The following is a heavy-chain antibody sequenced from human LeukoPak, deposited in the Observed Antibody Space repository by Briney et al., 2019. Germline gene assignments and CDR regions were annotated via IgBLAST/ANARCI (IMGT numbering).Heavy chain of an antibody. CDR2: ISYNSYYI. CDR3: ARDYADRTYYDFWSGYYPDY. D-gene: IGHD3-3*01. CDR1: GFGFSDYT. Sequence: GGSLRLSCAASGFGFSDYTLNWVRQAPGKGLEWVSAISYNSYYIHTRDSVKGRFTISRDNAKNSGYLQMNGLRAEDTALYYCARDYADRTYYDFWSGYYPDYWGQGTLVTVSS. V-gene: IGHV3-21*04. J-gene: IGHJ4*02.